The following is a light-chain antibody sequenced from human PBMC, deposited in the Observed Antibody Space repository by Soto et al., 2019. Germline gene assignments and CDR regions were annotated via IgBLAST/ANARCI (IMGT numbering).Light chain of an antibody. Sequence: EVVMTQSPVTLSVSPGESAALSCRASQTISTNLAWYQLKPGQAPRLLIYSASSRATGLPARFSGSGSGTEFTLTISRLESEDLGVYYCQQYNKWPNTFGQGTRLEMK. CDR3: QQYNKWPNT. V-gene: IGKV3-15*01. CDR1: QTISTN. J-gene: IGKJ2*01. CDR2: SAS.